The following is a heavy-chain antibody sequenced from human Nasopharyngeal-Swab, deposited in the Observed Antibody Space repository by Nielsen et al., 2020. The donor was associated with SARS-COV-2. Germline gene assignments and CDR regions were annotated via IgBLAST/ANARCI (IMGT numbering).Heavy chain of an antibody. Sequence: SVKVSCKASGYTFTSYYMHWVRQARGQRLEWIGWIVVGSGNTNYAQKFQERVTITRDMSTSTAYMELSSLRSEDTAVYYCAAAISSSWYHYYYYGMDVWGQGTTVTVSS. CDR3: AAAISSSWYHYYYYGMDV. CDR2: IVVGSGNT. J-gene: IGHJ6*02. D-gene: IGHD6-13*01. CDR1: GYTFTSYY. V-gene: IGHV1-58*02.